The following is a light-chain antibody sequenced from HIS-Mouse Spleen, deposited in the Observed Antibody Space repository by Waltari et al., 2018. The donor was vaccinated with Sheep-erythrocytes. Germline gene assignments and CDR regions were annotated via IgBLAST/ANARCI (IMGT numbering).Light chain of an antibody. Sequence: QSALTQPRSVSGSPGQSVTISCTGTSSDVGGYNYVSWYQQHPGKAPKLMIYDVSQRPSGVPYRFSGSKSGNTASLTISGLQAEDEADYYCCSYAGSYNHVFATGTKVTVL. CDR2: DVS. J-gene: IGLJ1*01. CDR3: CSYAGSYNHV. V-gene: IGLV2-11*01. CDR1: SSDVGGYNY.